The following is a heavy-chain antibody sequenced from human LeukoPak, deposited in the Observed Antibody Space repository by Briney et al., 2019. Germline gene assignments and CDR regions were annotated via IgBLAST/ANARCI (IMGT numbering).Heavy chain of an antibody. V-gene: IGHV1-2*02. J-gene: IGHJ3*02. CDR1: GYTFTGYY. D-gene: IGHD5-24*01. Sequence: GASVKVSCQACGYTFTGYYIHWVRQAPGQGLEWVGWINHNSGGTNYAQKFQGRVTMTRDTSISAAYLELSRLRSDDTAVYYCACVWIWLPRWVSAFDIWGQGTMVTVSS. CDR2: INHNSGGT. CDR3: ACVWIWLPRWVSAFDI.